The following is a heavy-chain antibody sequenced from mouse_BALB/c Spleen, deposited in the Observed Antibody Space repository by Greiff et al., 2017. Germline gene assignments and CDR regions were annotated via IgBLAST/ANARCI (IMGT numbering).Heavy chain of an antibody. CDR2: IYPGDGDT. J-gene: IGHJ2*01. Sequence: VQLQESGPELVKPGASVKISCKASGYAFSSSWMNWVKQRPGQGLEWIGRIYPGDGDTNYNGKFKGKATLTADKSSSTAYMQLSSLTSVDSAVYFCARSRSEYYFDYWGQGTTLTVSS. CDR3: ARSRSEYYFDY. CDR1: GYAFSSSW. V-gene: IGHV1-82*01.